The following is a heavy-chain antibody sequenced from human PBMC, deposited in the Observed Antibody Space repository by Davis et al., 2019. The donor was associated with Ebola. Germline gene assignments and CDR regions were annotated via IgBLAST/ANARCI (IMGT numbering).Heavy chain of an antibody. V-gene: IGHV1-46*01. J-gene: IGHJ4*02. Sequence: ASVKVSCKASGYTFTSYYMQWVRQAPGQGLEWMGIINPSGGSTRYAQKFQGRVTMTRDTSTSTVYMELSSLRSEDTAVYYCARERYRDGSDYFFEQSHWGQGTLVTVSS. CDR2: INPSGGST. D-gene: IGHD3-10*01. CDR3: ARERYRDGSDYFFEQSH. CDR1: GYTFTSYY.